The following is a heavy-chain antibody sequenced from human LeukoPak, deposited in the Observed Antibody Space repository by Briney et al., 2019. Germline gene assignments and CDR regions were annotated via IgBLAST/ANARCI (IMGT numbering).Heavy chain of an antibody. J-gene: IGHJ4*02. Sequence: GGSLRLSCAASGFTFSSYAMHWVRQAPGKGLEWVAVISYDGSNKYYADSARGRFTISRDNSKNTLYLQINSLRAEDTAVYYCARATRNYIITFGGVISGFDYWGQGTLVAVSS. D-gene: IGHD3-16*01. V-gene: IGHV3-30-3*01. CDR2: ISYDGSNK. CDR3: ARATRNYIITFGGVISGFDY. CDR1: GFTFSSYA.